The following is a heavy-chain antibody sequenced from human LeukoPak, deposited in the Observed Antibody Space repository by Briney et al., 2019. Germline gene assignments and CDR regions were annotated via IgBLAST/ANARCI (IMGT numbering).Heavy chain of an antibody. V-gene: IGHV3-30-3*01. CDR3: ARAKSTKYYFDY. J-gene: IGHJ4*02. CDR1: GFTFSSYA. Sequence: GGSLRLSCAASGFTFSSYAMHWVRQAPGKGLEWVAVISYDGSNKYYADSVKGRFTISRDNSKNTLYLQMNSLRVEDTAVYYCARAKSTKYYFDYWGQGTLVTVSS. CDR2: ISYDGSNK.